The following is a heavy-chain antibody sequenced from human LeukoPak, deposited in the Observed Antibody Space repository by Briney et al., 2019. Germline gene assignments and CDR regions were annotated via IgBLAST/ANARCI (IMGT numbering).Heavy chain of an antibody. V-gene: IGHV4-59*01. D-gene: IGHD5-18*01. CDR3: ARSRGYSYGNYYYYYYMDV. J-gene: IGHJ6*03. CDR1: GGSISSYY. Sequence: SETLSLTCTVSGGSISSYYWSWIRQPPGKGLEWIGYIYYSGSTNYNPSLKSRVTISVDTSENQFSLKLSSVTAADTAVYYCARSRGYSYGNYYYYYYMDVWGKGTTVTVSS. CDR2: IYYSGST.